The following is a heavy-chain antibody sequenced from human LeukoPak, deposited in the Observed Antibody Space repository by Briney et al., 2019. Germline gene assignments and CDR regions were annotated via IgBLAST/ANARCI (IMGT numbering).Heavy chain of an antibody. V-gene: IGHV3-9*01. D-gene: IGHD3-10*01. CDR1: GFTFDDYA. Sequence: GRSLRLSCAACGFTFDDYAMHLVRQAPGKGLEWVSAISWNSGSIGYADSVKGRFTISRDNAKNSLYLQMNSLRAEDTALYYCAKGGFSDYYYGMDVWGQGTTVTVSS. CDR2: ISWNSGSI. CDR3: AKGGFSDYYYGMDV. J-gene: IGHJ6*02.